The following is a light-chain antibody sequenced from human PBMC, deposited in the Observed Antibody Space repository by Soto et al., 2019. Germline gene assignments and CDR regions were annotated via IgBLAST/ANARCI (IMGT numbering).Light chain of an antibody. V-gene: IGKV3D-15*01. J-gene: IGKJ1*01. CDR2: GAS. CDR3: QQDGNSPPT. CDR1: HGISSS. Sequence: EVVMTQSPATLSVSPGEGVTLSCRASHGISSSLAWYQHKPGQAPRLLIYGASSRATGIPNRFSGSGSGTDFTLTISSLEPEDFAVYYCQQDGNSPPTFGQGTGVDIK.